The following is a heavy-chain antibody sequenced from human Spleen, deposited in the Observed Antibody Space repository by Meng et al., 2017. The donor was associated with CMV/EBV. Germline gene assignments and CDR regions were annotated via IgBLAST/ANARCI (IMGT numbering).Heavy chain of an antibody. J-gene: IGHJ6*02. Sequence: SETLSLTCTVSGGSISSSSYYWGWIRQPPGKGLEWIGSIYYSGSTYYNPSPKSRVTISVDTSKNQFSLKLSSVTAADTAVYYCAREGRYYDILTGYRDYYGMDVWGQGTTVTVSS. CDR1: GGSISSSSYY. CDR2: IYYSGST. CDR3: AREGRYYDILTGYRDYYGMDV. D-gene: IGHD3-9*01. V-gene: IGHV4-39*07.